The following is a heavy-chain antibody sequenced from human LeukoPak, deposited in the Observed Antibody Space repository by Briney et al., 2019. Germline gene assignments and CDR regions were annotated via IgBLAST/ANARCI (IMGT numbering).Heavy chain of an antibody. V-gene: IGHV3-21*01. CDR1: GFTFSSYS. CDR3: TTIYGDFSDFDS. J-gene: IGHJ4*02. Sequence: GGSLRLSCAASGFTFSSYSMNWVRQAPGKGLEWVSSISSSSSYIYYADSVKGRFTISRDNAKNSLYLQMNSLRAEDTAVYYCTTIYGDFSDFDSWAQGILVTVSS. CDR2: ISSSSSYI. D-gene: IGHD4-17*01.